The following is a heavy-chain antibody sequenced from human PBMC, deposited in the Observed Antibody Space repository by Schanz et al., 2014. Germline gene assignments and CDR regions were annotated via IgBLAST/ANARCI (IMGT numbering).Heavy chain of an antibody. J-gene: IGHJ4*02. CDR1: GFTFSDYY. D-gene: IGHD7-27*01. CDR3: AKYGGELGVSFEY. V-gene: IGHV3-11*04. Sequence: QVQLVESGGGLVKPGGSLRLSCAASGFTFSDYYMNWIRQAPGKGLEWVSYIGSSSTTMYYADSVKGRFTISRDNAKNSLYLQMNSLRDEDTAVYYCAKYGGELGVSFEYWGQGTLVTVSS. CDR2: IGSSSTTM.